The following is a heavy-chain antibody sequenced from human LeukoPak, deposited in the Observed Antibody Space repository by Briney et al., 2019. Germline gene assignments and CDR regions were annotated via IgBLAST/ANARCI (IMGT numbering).Heavy chain of an antibody. CDR1: GVSIISSSFY. V-gene: IGHV4-39*01. J-gene: IGHJ4*02. Sequence: SQTLSLTCTVSGVSIISSSFYCGWGCHPPGKGLEWVGDIYYSGSTYYNPSLKSRVTISVDTSKNQFSLKLSSVIAADTAVYYCARHKGYTYGYGDYWGQGTLVTVSS. CDR2: IYYSGST. D-gene: IGHD5-18*01. CDR3: ARHKGYTYGYGDY.